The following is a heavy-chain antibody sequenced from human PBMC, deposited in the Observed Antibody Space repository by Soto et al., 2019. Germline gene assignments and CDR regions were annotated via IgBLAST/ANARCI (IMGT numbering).Heavy chain of an antibody. V-gene: IGHV4-38-2*02. CDR1: GYSISSGYY. Sequence: PSETLSLTCAVSGYSISSGYYCGWIRQPPGKGLEWIGSIYHSGSTYYNPSLKSRVTISVDTSKNQFSLKLSSVTAADTAVYYCARDRGYSYGYYYGMDVWGQGTTVTVSS. CDR3: ARDRGYSYGYYYGMDV. D-gene: IGHD5-18*01. CDR2: IYHSGST. J-gene: IGHJ6*02.